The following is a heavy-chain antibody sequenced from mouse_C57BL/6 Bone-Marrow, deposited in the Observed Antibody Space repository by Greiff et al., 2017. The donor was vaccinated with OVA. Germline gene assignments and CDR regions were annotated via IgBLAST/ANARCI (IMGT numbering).Heavy chain of an antibody. CDR1: GYTFTSYW. J-gene: IGHJ3*01. CDR3: ARSGYSNSLFAY. V-gene: IGHV1-69*01. CDR2: IDPSDSYT. Sequence: VQLQQPGAELVMPGASVKLSCKASGYTFTSYWMHWVKQRPGQGLEWIGEIDPSDSYTNYNQQFKGKSTLTVDKSSSTAYMQLSSLTSEDSAVYYCARSGYSNSLFAYWGQGTLVTVSA. D-gene: IGHD2-5*01.